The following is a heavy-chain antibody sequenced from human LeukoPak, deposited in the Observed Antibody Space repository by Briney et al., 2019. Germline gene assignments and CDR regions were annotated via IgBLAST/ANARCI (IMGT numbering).Heavy chain of an antibody. V-gene: IGHV4-59*01. CDR2: IYDSGTT. CDR1: GGSISSYY. D-gene: IGHD1-1*01. CDR3: ARVSWFPGTSYYYMDV. J-gene: IGHJ6*03. Sequence: SETLSLTCTVSGGSISSYYWSWIRPPPGKGLEWFGYIYDSGTTNYNPSLKSRVTISVDTSKNQFSLKLSSVTAADTAVYYCARVSWFPGTSYYYMDVWGKGTTVTVSS.